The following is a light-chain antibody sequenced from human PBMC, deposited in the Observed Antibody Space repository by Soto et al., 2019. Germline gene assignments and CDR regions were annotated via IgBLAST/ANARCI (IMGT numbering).Light chain of an antibody. CDR3: QQYDTSGT. CDR2: STS. V-gene: IGKV3-20*01. Sequence: EIVLTQSPGTLSLSPGERATLSFRASQSVSSSYLAWYQQKPGQAPRLLIYSTSSRATGIPGRFSGSGSGTDFTLTINRLEPEDFAVYYCQQYDTSGTFGQGTKVDIK. J-gene: IGKJ1*01. CDR1: QSVSSSY.